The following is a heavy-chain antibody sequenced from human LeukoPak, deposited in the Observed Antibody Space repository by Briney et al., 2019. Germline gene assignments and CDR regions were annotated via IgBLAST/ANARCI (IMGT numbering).Heavy chain of an antibody. Sequence: ASVKVSCTASGYTFTSYDIIWVRQSHGHVLELMGWISTYNGNTNYAQKLQGRVTMTADTSTSTAYMELRSLTADDTAVYYCARKVAAFYYYDYWGQGTLVTVSS. CDR3: ARKVAAFYYYDY. CDR2: ISTYNGNT. CDR1: GYTFTSYD. J-gene: IGHJ4*02. V-gene: IGHV1-18*01.